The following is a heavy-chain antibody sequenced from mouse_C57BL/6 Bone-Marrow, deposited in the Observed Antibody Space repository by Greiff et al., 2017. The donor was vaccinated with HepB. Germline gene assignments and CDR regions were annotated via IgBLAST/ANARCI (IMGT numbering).Heavy chain of an antibody. J-gene: IGHJ2*01. CDR2: ILPGSGST. V-gene: IGHV1-9*01. CDR1: GYTFTGYW. Sequence: QVQLQQSGAELMKPGASVKLSCKATGYTFTGYWIEWVKQRPGHGLEWIGEILPGSGSTNYNEKFKGKATFTADTSSNTAYMQHSSLTTADSAIYYCASHQVVSLTGSFDYWGQGTTLTVSS. CDR3: ASHQVVSLTGSFDY. D-gene: IGHD4-1*01.